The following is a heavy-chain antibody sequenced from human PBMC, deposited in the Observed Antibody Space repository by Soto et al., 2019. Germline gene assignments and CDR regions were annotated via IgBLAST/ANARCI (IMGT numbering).Heavy chain of an antibody. J-gene: IGHJ5*02. Sequence: QITLKESGPTLVKSTQTLTLTCTFSGFSLSSGGGAVGWIRQPPGKALEWLAIIYASGGTHYSPSLKTRLIITKETSKNKVVLTMTNMDPVDTATYYCGHRRDVATRCWFDPWGQGILVTVSS. CDR2: IYASGGT. CDR1: GFSLSSGGGA. CDR3: GHRRDVATRCWFDP. V-gene: IGHV2-5*01. D-gene: IGHD6-6*01.